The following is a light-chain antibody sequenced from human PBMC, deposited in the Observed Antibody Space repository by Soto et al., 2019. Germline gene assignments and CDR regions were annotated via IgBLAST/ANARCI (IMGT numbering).Light chain of an antibody. J-gene: IGLJ3*02. V-gene: IGLV1-44*01. CDR2: TND. CDR1: STNIGSNA. Sequence: QSVLTQPPSASGTPGQRVTISCSASSTNIGSNAVNWYQQLPGTAPKLLMYTNDQRPSGVPDRFSGSRSGTSASLAISGLQSEDEADYYCAAWDDSLNGPVFGGGTKLTVL. CDR3: AAWDDSLNGPV.